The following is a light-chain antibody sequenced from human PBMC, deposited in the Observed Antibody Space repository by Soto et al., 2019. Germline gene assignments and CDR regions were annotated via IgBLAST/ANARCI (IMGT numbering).Light chain of an antibody. J-gene: IGKJ4*01. CDR2: AAS. CDR1: QGISIY. Sequence: DIQMTQSPSSLSASVGDRVTITCRASQGISIYLAWFQQKPGKVPKLLIYAASTLHSGVPSRFSGSGSGTDFTLTISSLQPEDVATYYCQKYNSAPLTFGGGTKVEIK. CDR3: QKYNSAPLT. V-gene: IGKV1-27*01.